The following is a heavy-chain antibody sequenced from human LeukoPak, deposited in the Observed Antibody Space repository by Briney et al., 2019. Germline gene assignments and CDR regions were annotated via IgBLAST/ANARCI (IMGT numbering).Heavy chain of an antibody. V-gene: IGHV1-2*02. CDR1: GYTVTGYY. Sequence: GASVKVSCKASGYTVTGYYMHWVRQAPGQGLEWMGWINPNSGGTNYAQKFQGRVTMTRDTSISTAYMELSRLRSDDTAVYYCAVASYGSGSYYDPVDYWGQGTLVTVSS. CDR2: INPNSGGT. D-gene: IGHD3-10*01. CDR3: AVASYGSGSYYDPVDY. J-gene: IGHJ4*02.